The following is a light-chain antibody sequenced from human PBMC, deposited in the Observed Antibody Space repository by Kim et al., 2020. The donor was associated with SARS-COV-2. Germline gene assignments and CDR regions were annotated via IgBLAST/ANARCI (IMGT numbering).Light chain of an antibody. CDR3: QTWGTGPWV. CDR1: SGHSRNA. Sequence: QLVLTQSPSASASLGASVKLTCTLSSGHSRNAIAWHQQQPEKGPRYLMKLNSDGSHKRGDGIPDRFSGSSSGAERYLTISSLQSEDEADYYCQTWGTGPWVFSGGTQLTVL. CDR2: LNSDGSH. V-gene: IGLV4-69*01. J-gene: IGLJ3*02.